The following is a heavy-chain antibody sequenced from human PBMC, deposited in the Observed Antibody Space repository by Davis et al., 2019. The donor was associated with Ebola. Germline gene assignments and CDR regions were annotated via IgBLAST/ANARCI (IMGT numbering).Heavy chain of an antibody. D-gene: IGHD2-2*01. CDR2: ISVYDGKT. CDR1: GGTFSSYT. V-gene: IGHV1-18*01. J-gene: IGHJ6*04. CDR3: ARDRCSSCYAGAMDV. Sequence: ASVKVSCKASGGTFSSYTISWVRQAPGQGLEWMGWISVYDGKTNYAQKFQGRVTMTTDRSTSTAHMGLRSLRSDDTAVYYCARDRCSSCYAGAMDVWGKGTTVTVSS.